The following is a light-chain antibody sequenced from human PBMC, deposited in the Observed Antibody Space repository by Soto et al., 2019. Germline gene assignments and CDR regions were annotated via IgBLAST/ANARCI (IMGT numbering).Light chain of an antibody. J-gene: IGKJ1*01. Sequence: ERVVTRSPGTLSLSTKERATLSCRASENVRTFVDWYQQKPGQAPRLLIYGASNRATGIPARFSGSGSGTDFTLTISILEPEDFAVYYCRQHSHRPPWTFGQGTKVDIK. CDR3: RQHSHRPPWT. CDR1: ENVRTF. CDR2: GAS. V-gene: IGKV3-11*01.